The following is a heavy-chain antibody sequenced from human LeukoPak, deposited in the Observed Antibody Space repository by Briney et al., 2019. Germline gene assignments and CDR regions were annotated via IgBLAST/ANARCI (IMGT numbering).Heavy chain of an antibody. J-gene: IGHJ3*02. CDR1: GGTFSSYA. V-gene: IGHV1-69*04. CDR2: IIPILGIA. CDR3: ARPYDSSGYSAFDI. D-gene: IGHD3-22*01. Sequence: VASVKVSCKASGGTFSSYAISWVRQAPGQGLEWMGRIIPILGIANYAQKFQGRVTITADKSTSTAYMELSSLRSEDTAVYYCARPYDSSGYSAFDIWGQGTMVTVSS.